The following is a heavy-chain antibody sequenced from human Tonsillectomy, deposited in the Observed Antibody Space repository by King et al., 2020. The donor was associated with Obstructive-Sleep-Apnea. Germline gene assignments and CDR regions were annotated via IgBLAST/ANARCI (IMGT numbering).Heavy chain of an antibody. V-gene: IGHV3-74*01. D-gene: IGHD3-10*01. J-gene: IGHJ5*02. CDR1: GFIFSSPW. CDR3: ARGLFGGWFDP. Sequence: VQLVESGGGLVQPGGSLRLSCAASGFIFSSPWMHWVRQAPGKGLVWVSRINSDGNSANYADSVKGRFTISRDNAKNTLYLQMNSLRAEDTAVYYCARGLFGGWFDPWGQGTLVTVSS. CDR2: INSDGNSA.